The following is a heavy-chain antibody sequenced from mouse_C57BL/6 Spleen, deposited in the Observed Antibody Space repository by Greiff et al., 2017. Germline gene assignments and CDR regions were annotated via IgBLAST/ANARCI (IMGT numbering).Heavy chain of an antibody. CDR1: GFTFSSYA. D-gene: IGHD2-4*01. CDR2: ISDGGSYT. CDR3: AREVYYDYDGGAY. Sequence: DVMLVESGGGLVKPGGSLKLSCAASGFTFSSYAMSWVRQTPEKRLEWVATISDGGSYTYYPDNVKGRFTISRDNAKNNLYLQMSHLKSEDTAMYYCAREVYYDYDGGAYWGQGTLVTVSA. J-gene: IGHJ3*01. V-gene: IGHV5-4*01.